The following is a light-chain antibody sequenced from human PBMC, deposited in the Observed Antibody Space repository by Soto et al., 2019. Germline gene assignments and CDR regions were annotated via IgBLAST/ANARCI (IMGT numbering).Light chain of an antibody. CDR3: CSYAGNYIYV. Sequence: QSVLTQPRSVSGSPGQSVTISCTGTSSDVGGYNYVSWYQHHPGNAPKLMIYGVSKVAAGVPDRFSGSRSGSTASLTISGLQADDEADYYCCSYAGNYIYVFGTGTKVTVL. V-gene: IGLV2-11*01. CDR1: SSDVGGYNY. J-gene: IGLJ1*01. CDR2: GVS.